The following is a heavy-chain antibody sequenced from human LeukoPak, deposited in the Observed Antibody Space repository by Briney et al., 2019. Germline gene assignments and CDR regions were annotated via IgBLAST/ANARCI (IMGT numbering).Heavy chain of an antibody. V-gene: IGHV4-59*01. CDR3: ARFSNAHGVKFDY. Sequence: SETLSLTCTVPGGSISSYYWSWIRQPPGKGLEWIGYIYYSGSTNYNPSLKSRVTISVDTSKNQFSLKLSSVTAADTAVYYCARFSNAHGVKFDYWGQGTLVTVSS. CDR1: GGSISSYY. J-gene: IGHJ4*02. D-gene: IGHD2-8*01. CDR2: IYYSGST.